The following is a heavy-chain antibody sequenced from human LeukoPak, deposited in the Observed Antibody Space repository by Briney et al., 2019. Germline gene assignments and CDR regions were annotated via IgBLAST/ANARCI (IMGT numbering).Heavy chain of an antibody. V-gene: IGHV1-69*04. D-gene: IGHD1-14*01. J-gene: IGHJ4*02. CDR2: IYPMLGVD. CDR3: ARGGSGTSSPMAY. Sequence: ASVKVSCEASGGSFSTYAVSWVRQAPGQGLEWMGRIYPMLGVDNYAQRFQGRVTITADKSTGTAYMELNSLTSEDTAVYYCARGGSGTSSPMAYWGQGTLVTVSS. CDR1: GGSFSTYA.